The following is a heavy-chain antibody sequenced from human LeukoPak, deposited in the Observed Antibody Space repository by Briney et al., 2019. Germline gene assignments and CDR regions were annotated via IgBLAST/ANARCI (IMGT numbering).Heavy chain of an antibody. D-gene: IGHD3-10*01. J-gene: IGHJ5*02. CDR2: ISGSGGST. CDR3: AKDGRKYYGSVKFDP. CDR1: XSYA. V-gene: IGHV3-23*01. Sequence: XSYAMSWVRQAPGKGLEWVSAISGSGGSTYYADSVKGRFTISRDNSKNTLYLQMNSLRAEDTAVYYCAKDGRKYYGSVKFDPWGQGTLVTVSS.